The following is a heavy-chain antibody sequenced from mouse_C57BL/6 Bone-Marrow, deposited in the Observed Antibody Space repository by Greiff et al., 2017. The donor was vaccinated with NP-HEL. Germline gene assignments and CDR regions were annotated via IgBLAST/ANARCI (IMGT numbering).Heavy chain of an antibody. CDR1: GFSFNTYA. D-gene: IGHD1-1*01. Sequence: EVKLMESGGGLVQPKGSLKLSCAASGFSFNTYAMNWVRQAPGKGLEWVARIRSKSNNYATYYADSVKDRFTISRDDSESMLYLQMNNLKTEDTAMYYCVRPSLLRYPYYYAMDYWGQGTSVTVSS. J-gene: IGHJ4*01. CDR3: VRPSLLRYPYYYAMDY. V-gene: IGHV10-1*01. CDR2: IRSKSNNYAT.